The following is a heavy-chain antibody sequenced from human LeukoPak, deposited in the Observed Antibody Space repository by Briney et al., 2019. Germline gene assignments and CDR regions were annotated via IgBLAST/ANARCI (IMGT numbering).Heavy chain of an antibody. CDR2: INSDGSST. D-gene: IGHD6-13*01. Sequence: PGGSLRLSCAASGFTFSSYWMHWVRQAPGKGLVWVSRINSDGSSTSYADSVKGRFTISRDNAKNTLYLQMNSLRAEDTAVYYCARDLTITSWYSSSWYGGGPSSGNWFDPWGQGTLVTVSS. CDR3: ARDLTITSWYSSSWYGGGPSSGNWFDP. CDR1: GFTFSSYW. V-gene: IGHV3-74*01. J-gene: IGHJ5*02.